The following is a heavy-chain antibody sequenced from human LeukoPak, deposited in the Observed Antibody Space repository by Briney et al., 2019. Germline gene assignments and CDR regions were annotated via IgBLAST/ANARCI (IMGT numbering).Heavy chain of an antibody. CDR3: ARVVGYCTNGVCRPEY. CDR2: ISAYNGNT. Sequence: GASVKVSCKASGYTFTNYGISWVRQPPGQGLEWMGWISAYNGNTNYAQKIQSRVTMTTDTSTSTAYMELRSLRSDDTAVYYCARVVGYCTNGVCRPEYWGQGTLVTVSS. J-gene: IGHJ4*02. V-gene: IGHV1-18*01. CDR1: GYTFTNYG. D-gene: IGHD2-8*01.